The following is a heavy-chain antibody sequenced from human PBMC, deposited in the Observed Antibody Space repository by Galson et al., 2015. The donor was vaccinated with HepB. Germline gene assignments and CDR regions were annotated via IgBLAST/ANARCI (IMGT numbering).Heavy chain of an antibody. D-gene: IGHD3-10*01. Sequence: SVTVSCKASGSTFTSYDINWVRQATGQGLEWMGWMNPNSGNTGYAQKFQGRVTMTSNTSISTAYMELSSLRSEDTAVYYCARARSWSYYVGKCWGQGTLVTVSS. V-gene: IGHV1-8*01. CDR3: ARARSWSYYVGKC. CDR2: MNPNSGNT. J-gene: IGHJ4*02. CDR1: GSTFTSYD.